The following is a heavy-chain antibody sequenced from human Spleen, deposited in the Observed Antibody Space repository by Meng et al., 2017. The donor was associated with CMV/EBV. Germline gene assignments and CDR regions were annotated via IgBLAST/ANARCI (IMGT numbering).Heavy chain of an antibody. CDR2: INVGNGDT. V-gene: IGHV1-3*01. D-gene: IGHD6-25*01. Sequence: QVQLVQSGAEVKKPGASVKVSCKASGYIFSTYAIHWVRQAPGQGLEWMGWINVGNGDTKFSQKVQDRVTLTRDTSASTAYMELSSLRSEDTAVYCCARGLGSSGTPPDYWGQGTLVTVSS. CDR3: ARGLGSSGTPPDY. CDR1: GYIFSTYA. J-gene: IGHJ4*02.